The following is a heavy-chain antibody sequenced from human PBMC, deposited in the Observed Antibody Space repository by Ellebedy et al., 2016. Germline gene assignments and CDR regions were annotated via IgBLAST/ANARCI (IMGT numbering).Heavy chain of an antibody. D-gene: IGHD2-21*01. V-gene: IGHV4-34*01. CDR2: INHSGSF. Sequence: SETLSLTCAVYGASFRGYYWSWIRQPPGEGLEWIGEINHSGSFNYNPSLKSRVTISVDTSKNQFSVILSSVTAADTAVYYCARGLFDHRMAFDIWGQGTMVTVSS. CDR1: GASFRGYY. J-gene: IGHJ3*02. CDR3: ARGLFDHRMAFDI.